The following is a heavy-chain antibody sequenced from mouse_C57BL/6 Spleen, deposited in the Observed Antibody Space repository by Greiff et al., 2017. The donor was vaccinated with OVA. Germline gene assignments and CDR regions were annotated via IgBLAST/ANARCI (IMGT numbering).Heavy chain of an antibody. CDR1: GFTFSDYY. D-gene: IGHD4-1*01. J-gene: IGHJ1*03. V-gene: IGHV5-12*01. CDR3: ARFNWDWYFDV. Sequence: EVMLVESGGGLVQPGGSLKLSCAASGFTFSDYYMYWVRQTPEKRLEWVAYLSNGGGSTSYPDNVKGRFTISRDNAKNTLYLQMSRLKSEDTAMYYCARFNWDWYFDVWGTGTTVTVSS. CDR2: LSNGGGST.